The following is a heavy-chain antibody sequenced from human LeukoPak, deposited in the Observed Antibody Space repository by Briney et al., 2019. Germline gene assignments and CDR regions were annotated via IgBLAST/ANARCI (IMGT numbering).Heavy chain of an antibody. CDR2: IYYSGST. CDR3: AGGVYDYGDY. J-gene: IGHJ4*02. Sequence: PSETLSLNCTVSGGSISSSSYYWGWIRQPPGKGLEWIGSIYYSGSTYYNPSLKSRVTISVDTSKNQFSLKLSSVTAADTAVYYCAGGVYDYGDYWGQGTLVTVFS. CDR1: GGSISSSSYY. V-gene: IGHV4-39*07. D-gene: IGHD4-17*01.